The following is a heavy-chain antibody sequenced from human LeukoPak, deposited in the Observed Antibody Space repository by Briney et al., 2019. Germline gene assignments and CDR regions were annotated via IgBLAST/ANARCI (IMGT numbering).Heavy chain of an antibody. Sequence: GGSLRLSWAASGFIFNNYAMSWVRQAPGEGLEWVSAINGGGDDTRYADSVRGRFTISRDNSKNTVSLQMNSLRVEDTALYFCAKSDCGSYGCKLLNYWGQGTLVTVSS. CDR2: INGGGDDT. D-gene: IGHD3-3*01. CDR3: AKSDCGSYGCKLLNY. V-gene: IGHV3-23*01. CDR1: GFIFNNYA. J-gene: IGHJ4*02.